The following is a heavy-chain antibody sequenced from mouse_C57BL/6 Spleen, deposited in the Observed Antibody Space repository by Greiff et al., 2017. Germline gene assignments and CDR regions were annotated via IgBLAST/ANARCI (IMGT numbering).Heavy chain of an antibody. J-gene: IGHJ2*01. CDR2: INPGSGGT. V-gene: IGHV1-54*01. CDR3: ARYDYYFDY. D-gene: IGHD2-4*01. Sequence: QVQLQQSGAELVRPGTSVKVSCKASGYAFTNYLIEWVKQRPGQGLEWIGVINPGSGGTNYNEKFKGKATLTADKSSSTAYMQLSSLTSEDSAVYFGARYDYYFDYWGQGTTLTVSS. CDR1: GYAFTNYL.